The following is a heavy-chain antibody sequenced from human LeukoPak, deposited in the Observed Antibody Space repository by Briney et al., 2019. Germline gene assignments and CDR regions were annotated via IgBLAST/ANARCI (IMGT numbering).Heavy chain of an antibody. D-gene: IGHD3-3*01. CDR1: GGSISSGGYY. Sequence: PSQTLSLTCTVSGGSISSGGYYWSWIRQHPGKGLEWIGYIYYSGSTYYNPSLKSRVTISVDTSKNQSSLKLSSVTAADTAVYYCARAVKLGYYDFWSGYYYLDYWGQGTLVTVSS. CDR3: ARAVKLGYYDFWSGYYYLDY. J-gene: IGHJ4*02. V-gene: IGHV4-31*03. CDR2: IYYSGST.